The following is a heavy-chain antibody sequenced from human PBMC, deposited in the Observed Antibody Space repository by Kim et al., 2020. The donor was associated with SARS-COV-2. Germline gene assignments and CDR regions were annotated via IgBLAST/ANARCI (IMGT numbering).Heavy chain of an antibody. V-gene: IGHV3-23*01. CDR1: GFTFSSYA. J-gene: IGHJ6*02. D-gene: IGHD3-10*01. CDR3: AKAFYYGSGSWQDSSMDV. CDR2: ISGSGGST. Sequence: GGSLRLSCVASGFTFSSYAMNWVRQAPGKGLEWVSRISGSGGSTFYADSVRGRFTVSRDNSKNTLYLQMNSLRAEDTAVYYCAKAFYYGSGSWQDSSMDVWGQGTTVTVSS.